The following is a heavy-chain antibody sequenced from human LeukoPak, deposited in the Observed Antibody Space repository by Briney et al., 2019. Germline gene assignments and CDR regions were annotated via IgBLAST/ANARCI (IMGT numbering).Heavy chain of an antibody. CDR3: ARGRGDYGDYAASY. J-gene: IGHJ4*02. D-gene: IGHD4-17*01. CDR2: MNPNSGNT. CDR1: GYTFTSYD. Sequence: ASVKASCKASGYTFTSYDINWVRQATGQGLEWMGWMNPNSGNTGYAQKFQGRVTMTRNTSISTAYMELSSLRSEDTAVYYCARGRGDYGDYAASYWGQGTLVTVSS. V-gene: IGHV1-8*01.